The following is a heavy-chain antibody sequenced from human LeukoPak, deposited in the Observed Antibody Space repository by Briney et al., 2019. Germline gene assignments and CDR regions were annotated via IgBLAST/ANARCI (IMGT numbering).Heavy chain of an antibody. CDR2: ISYDGSNK. J-gene: IGHJ3*02. V-gene: IGHV3-30-3*01. CDR3: ARDRGDSSGYYVDTQNAFDI. D-gene: IGHD3-22*01. Sequence: GRSLRLSCAASGFTFSSYAMHWVRQAPGKGLEWVAVISYDGSNKYYADSVKGRFTISRDNSKNTLYLQMNSLRAEDTAVYYCARDRGDSSGYYVDTQNAFDIWGQGTMVTVSS. CDR1: GFTFSSYA.